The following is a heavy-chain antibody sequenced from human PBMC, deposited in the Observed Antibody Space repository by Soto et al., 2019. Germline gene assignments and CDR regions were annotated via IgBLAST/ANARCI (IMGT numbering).Heavy chain of an antibody. CDR2: ISAYNGNT. CDR1: GYTFTSYG. CDR3: ARVIAAAGDFDY. Sequence: ASVKVSCKASGYTFTSYGISWVREAPGQGLEWMGWISAYNGNTNYAQKLQGRVTMTTDTSTSTAYMELRSLRSDDTAVYYCARVIAAAGDFDYWGQGTLVTVSS. J-gene: IGHJ4*02. D-gene: IGHD6-13*01. V-gene: IGHV1-18*01.